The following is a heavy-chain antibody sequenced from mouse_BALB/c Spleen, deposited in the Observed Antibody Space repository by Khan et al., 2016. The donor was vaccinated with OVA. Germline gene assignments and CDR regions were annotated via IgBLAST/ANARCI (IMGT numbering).Heavy chain of an antibody. D-gene: IGHD1-1*01. J-gene: IGHJ4*01. CDR1: GFSLTNYD. V-gene: IGHV2-9*02. CDR3: ARATVMDY. Sequence: QVQLKESGPGLVAPSQSLSITCTVSGFSLTNYDVHWVRQPPGKGLEWLGIIWAGGSTNYNSALMSRLIIIKDNSKSQVFLKMNSLRADNTSMYYCARATVMDYWGQGTSVTVSA. CDR2: IWAGGST.